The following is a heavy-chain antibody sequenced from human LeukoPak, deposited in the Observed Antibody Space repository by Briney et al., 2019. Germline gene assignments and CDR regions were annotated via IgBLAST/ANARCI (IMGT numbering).Heavy chain of an antibody. CDR1: GGSISSSSYY. Sequence: PSETLSLTCTVSGGSISSSSYYWGWIRQPPGKGLEWIGRTYPSGNTNYNPSLKSRVSISLDTSNNQFSLTLKSVTAADTAMYYCARDGVVSMELDYWGQGTLVTVSS. D-gene: IGHD3-3*01. CDR2: TYPSGNT. J-gene: IGHJ4*02. V-gene: IGHV4-39*07. CDR3: ARDGVVSMELDY.